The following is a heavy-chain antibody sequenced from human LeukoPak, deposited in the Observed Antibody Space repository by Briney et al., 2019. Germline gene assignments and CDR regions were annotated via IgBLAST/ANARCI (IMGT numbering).Heavy chain of an antibody. D-gene: IGHD6-19*01. CDR2: TRNSDNNM. CDR1: GFTLSDYN. Sequence: GGSLRLSCAASGFTLSDYNMGWMRQAPGKGLEWVSYTRNSDNNMFYADSVKGRFTISRDNAKYSVYLQMNSLRAEDTAVYYCARRIAGDGSHAFDIWGQGTIVTVSS. J-gene: IGHJ3*02. CDR3: ARRIAGDGSHAFDI. V-gene: IGHV3-11*01.